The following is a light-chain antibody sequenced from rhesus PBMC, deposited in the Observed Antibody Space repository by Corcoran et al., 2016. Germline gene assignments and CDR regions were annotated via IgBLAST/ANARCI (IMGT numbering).Light chain of an antibody. CDR3: QQSSNLFT. CDR2: GAS. J-gene: IGKJ3*01. CDR1: QSVSSY. Sequence: PGERATLSCRASQSVSSYLAWYQQKPGQAPRLLIYGASSRATGIPDRFSGSGSGTDFPLTISSLEPEDVGVYYCQQSSNLFTFGPGTKLDIK. V-gene: IGKV3S11*01.